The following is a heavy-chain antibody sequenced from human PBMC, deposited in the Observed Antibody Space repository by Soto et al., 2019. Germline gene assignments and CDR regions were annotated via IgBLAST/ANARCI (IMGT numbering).Heavy chain of an antibody. J-gene: IGHJ4*02. CDR3: ARGRYGDY. CDR2: ISAHNGNT. Sequence: QVHLVQSGAEVKKPGASVKVSCQASGYAFTTYGITWVRQAPGQGLEWMGWISAHNGNTNYAQKLQGRVTVTRDTSTSTAYMELMSLRSDVLAVYYCARGRYGDYWGQGALVTLSS. CDR1: GYAFTTYG. D-gene: IGHD1-1*01. V-gene: IGHV1-18*03.